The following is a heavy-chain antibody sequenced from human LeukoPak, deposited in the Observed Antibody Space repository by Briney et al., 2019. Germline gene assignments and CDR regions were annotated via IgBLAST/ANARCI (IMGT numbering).Heavy chain of an antibody. CDR3: ARGDGDGPARRAFDI. Sequence: GASVKVSCKASGYTFTGYYMHWVRQAPGQGLEWMGWINPTSGDTNYLQKFQGRVIMTRDTSISTAYMELSRVRSDDTAVYYCARGDGDGPARRAFDIWGQGTMVTVSP. J-gene: IGHJ3*02. D-gene: IGHD7-27*01. V-gene: IGHV1-2*02. CDR2: INPTSGDT. CDR1: GYTFTGYY.